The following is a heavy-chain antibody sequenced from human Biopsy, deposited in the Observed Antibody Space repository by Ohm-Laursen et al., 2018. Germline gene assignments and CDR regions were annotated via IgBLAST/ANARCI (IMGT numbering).Heavy chain of an antibody. V-gene: IGHV4-34*01. D-gene: IGHD5-18*01. J-gene: IGHJ6*02. Sequence: SETLSLTCAVSGESFNDYSWTWIRRSPGKGLEWIGEIKQSGDTKYNPSLKSRVTISADTSKNQFSLKLTSVTAADTALYFCARGVLVTKYITAWYGLATYPKPSGFEYRGMDVWGQGTTVTVSS. CDR1: GESFNDYS. CDR3: ARGVLVTKYITAWYGLATYPKPSGFEYRGMDV. CDR2: IKQSGDT.